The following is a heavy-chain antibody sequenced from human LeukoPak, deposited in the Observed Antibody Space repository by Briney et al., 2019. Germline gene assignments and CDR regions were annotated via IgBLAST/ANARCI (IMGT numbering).Heavy chain of an antibody. CDR2: INPNSGVT. V-gene: IGHV1-2*02. J-gene: IGHJ5*02. Sequence: ASVTVSCKASGYSFTSYFMHWVRQAPGQGLEWMGWINPNSGVTNYAQKFQGRVTMTRDTSISTAYMELSRLRSDDTAVYYCARGVVVVPAAMGFGTSPNRFDPWGHGNLFSVSS. CDR3: ARGVVVVPAAMGFGTSPNRFDP. CDR1: GYSFTSYF. D-gene: IGHD2-2*01.